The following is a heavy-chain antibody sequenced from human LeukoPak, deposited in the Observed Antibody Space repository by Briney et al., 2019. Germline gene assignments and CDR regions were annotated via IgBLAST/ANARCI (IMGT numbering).Heavy chain of an antibody. Sequence: SETLSLICTVSGYSISSGYYWGWIRQPPGKGLEWIGNIYHSGSTYYNPSLKSRVTISVDTSKNQFSLKLSSVTAADTAVYYCARVGYGMGMDVWGKGTTVTVSS. J-gene: IGHJ6*03. CDR1: GYSISSGYY. V-gene: IGHV4-38-2*02. D-gene: IGHD2-15*01. CDR2: IYHSGST. CDR3: ARVGYGMGMDV.